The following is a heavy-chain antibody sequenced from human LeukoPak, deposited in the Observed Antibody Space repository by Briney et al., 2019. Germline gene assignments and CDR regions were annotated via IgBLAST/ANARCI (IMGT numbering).Heavy chain of an antibody. CDR1: GYTFTGYH. CDR3: ASLVGPTHLDAFDI. V-gene: IGHV1-2*02. Sequence: ASVKVSCKASGYTFTGYHLHWVRQAPGQGLEWMGWINPNSGDTTYPQKFQGRVTMTRDTSITTADLEVITLTSDDTAVYYCASLVGPTHLDAFDIWGQGTMVTVSS. CDR2: INPNSGDT. J-gene: IGHJ3*02. D-gene: IGHD1-26*01.